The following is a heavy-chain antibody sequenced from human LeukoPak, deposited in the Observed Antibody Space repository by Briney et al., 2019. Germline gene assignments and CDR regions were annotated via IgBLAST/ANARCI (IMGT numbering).Heavy chain of an antibody. CDR2: IFYSRGT. CDR3: ARRGAKKTYLGYYGSGRKGAFDI. D-gene: IGHD3-10*01. J-gene: IGHJ3*02. CDR1: GASISNSRYY. V-gene: IGHV4-39*01. Sequence: SETLSLTCTVSGASISNSRYYWGWIRQPPGKGLEWVASIFYSRGTDFNPSLKSRVTISVDTSKDQFFLNLNSVTAADTAVYYCARRGAKKTYLGYYGSGRKGAFDIWGQGTMVTVSS.